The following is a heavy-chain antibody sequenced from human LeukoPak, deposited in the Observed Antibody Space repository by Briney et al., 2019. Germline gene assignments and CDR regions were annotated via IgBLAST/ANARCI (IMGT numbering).Heavy chain of an antibody. CDR1: GFTFSSYA. CDR2: ISGSGGDT. D-gene: IGHD2-2*03. CDR3: AMEPLGYRYFDY. Sequence: GGSLRLSCAASGFTFSSYAMSWVRQAPGKGLECVSAISGSGGDTKYVDSVKGRFTISRDNSKNTLYLQMNSLRAEDTAVYYCAMEPLGYRYFDYWGQGTLVTVSS. V-gene: IGHV3-23*01. J-gene: IGHJ4*02.